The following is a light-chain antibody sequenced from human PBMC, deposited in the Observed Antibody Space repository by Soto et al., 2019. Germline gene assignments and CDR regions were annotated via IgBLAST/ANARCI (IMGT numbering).Light chain of an antibody. CDR2: DNN. CDR3: GTWDSSLSVVV. Sequence: QSVLTQPPSVSAAPGQTVTISCSGSSSNIGNNYVSWYQRLPGTAPKLLIYDNNKRPSGIPDRFSGSKSGTSATLGITGLQTGDEADYYCGTWDSSLSVVVFGGGTEVTVL. CDR1: SSNIGNNY. J-gene: IGLJ2*01. V-gene: IGLV1-51*01.